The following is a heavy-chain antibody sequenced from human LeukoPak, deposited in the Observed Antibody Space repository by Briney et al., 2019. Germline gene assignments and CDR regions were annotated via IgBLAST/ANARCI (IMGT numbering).Heavy chain of an antibody. Sequence: ASVKVSCKASGYTFTGYYMHWVRQAPGQGLEWMGWINPNSGGTNYAQKFQGRVTMTRDTSISTAYMELSRLRSDDTAVYYCARDPAPSHYYDSSGRQHNWFDPWGQGTLVTVSS. CDR1: GYTFTGYY. J-gene: IGHJ5*02. V-gene: IGHV1-2*02. CDR2: INPNSGGT. D-gene: IGHD3-22*01. CDR3: ARDPAPSHYYDSSGRQHNWFDP.